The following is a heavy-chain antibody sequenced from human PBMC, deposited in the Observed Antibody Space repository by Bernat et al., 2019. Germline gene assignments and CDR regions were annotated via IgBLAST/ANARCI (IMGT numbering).Heavy chain of an antibody. Sequence: QVQLVESGGGVVQPGRSLRLSCAASGFTFSSYAMHWVRQAPGKGLEWVAVISYDGSNKYHADSVKGRFTISRDNSKNTLYLQMNSLRAEDTAVYYCARGPPGITIFGVVTPDYYYYGMDVWGQGTTVTVSS. D-gene: IGHD3-3*01. CDR1: GFTFSSYA. V-gene: IGHV3-30-3*01. J-gene: IGHJ6*02. CDR3: ARGPPGITIFGVVTPDYYYYGMDV. CDR2: ISYDGSNK.